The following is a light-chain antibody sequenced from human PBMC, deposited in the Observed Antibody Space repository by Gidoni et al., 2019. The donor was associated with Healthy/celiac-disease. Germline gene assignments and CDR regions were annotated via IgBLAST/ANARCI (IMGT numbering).Light chain of an antibody. CDR3: QQYCSSPPWT. Sequence: VLTQSPGTLSLSPGERATLPCRASQSVSSSYLAWYQQKPGQAPRLLIYGASSRATGIPDRFSGSGSGTDFTLTISRLEPEDFAVYYCQQYCSSPPWTFGQGTKVEIK. V-gene: IGKV3-20*01. CDR2: GAS. CDR1: QSVSSSY. J-gene: IGKJ1*01.